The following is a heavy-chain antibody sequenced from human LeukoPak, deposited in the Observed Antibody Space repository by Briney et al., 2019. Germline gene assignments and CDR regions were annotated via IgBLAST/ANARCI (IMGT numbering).Heavy chain of an antibody. D-gene: IGHD2-2*01. CDR1: GGSFSGYY. CDR2: INHSGST. Sequence: PSQTLSLTCAVYGGSFSGYYWSWIRQPPGKGLEWIGEINHSGSTNYNPSLKSRVTISVDTSKNQFSLKLSSVTAADTAVYYCARGRPRYCSSTSCGYYYYGMDVWGQGTTVTVSS. J-gene: IGHJ6*02. V-gene: IGHV4-34*01. CDR3: ARGRPRYCSSTSCGYYYYGMDV.